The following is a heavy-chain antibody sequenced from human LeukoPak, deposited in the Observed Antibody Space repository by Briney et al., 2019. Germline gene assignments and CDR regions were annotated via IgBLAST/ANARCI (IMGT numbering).Heavy chain of an antibody. J-gene: IGHJ4*02. D-gene: IGHD1-26*01. CDR3: AKVRPLYPYSGSYFDY. CDR1: GFTFSSYG. V-gene: IGHV3-30*02. Sequence: GGSLRLSCAASGFTFSSYGMHWVRQAPGKGLEWVAFIRYDGSNKYYADSVKGRFTISRDNSKNTLYLQMNSLRAEHTAVYYCAKVRPLYPYSGSYFDYWGQGTLVTVSS. CDR2: IRYDGSNK.